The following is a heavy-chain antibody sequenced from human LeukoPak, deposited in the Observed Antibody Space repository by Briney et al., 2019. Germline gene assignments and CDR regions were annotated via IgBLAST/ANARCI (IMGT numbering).Heavy chain of an antibody. CDR3: ARGREVVVVPAAILYRFDP. V-gene: IGHV4-34*01. CDR2: INHSGST. Sequence: GSLRLSCAASGFTFSSYAMSWVRQPPGKGLEWIGEINHSGSTNYNPSLKSRVTISVDTSKNQFSLKLSSVTAADTAVYYCARGREVVVVPAAILYRFDPWGQGTLVTVSS. CDR1: GFTFSSYA. J-gene: IGHJ5*02. D-gene: IGHD2-2*01.